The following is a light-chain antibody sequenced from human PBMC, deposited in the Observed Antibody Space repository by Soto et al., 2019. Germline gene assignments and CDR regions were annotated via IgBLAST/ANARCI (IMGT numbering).Light chain of an antibody. V-gene: IGKV3-20*01. CDR2: GAS. Sequence: EIVLTQSPGTLSLSPGERATLSCRASQSVSSRYLVWYQQKPGQAPRLLIYGASSRPTGIPDRFSGSESGTDFTLTISRLEPEDFAVYYCQQYGSSPWTFGQGTKVEIK. CDR1: QSVSSRY. CDR3: QQYGSSPWT. J-gene: IGKJ1*01.